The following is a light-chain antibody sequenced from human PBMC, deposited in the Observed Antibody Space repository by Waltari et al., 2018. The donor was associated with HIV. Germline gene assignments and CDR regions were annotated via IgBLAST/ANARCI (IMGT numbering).Light chain of an antibody. CDR2: LAS. J-gene: IGKJ2*01. V-gene: IGKV2-28*01. CDR3: MQALQSPNT. CDR1: QSLVHTNGYNY. Sequence: DILLTQSPLSLPVTPGEPASISCRSSQSLVHTNGYNYLDWYLQKPGQSPQPLISLASTRASGVPDRFSGSGSGTDFTLKISRVEAEDVGVYYCMQALQSPNTFGQGTKVEIK.